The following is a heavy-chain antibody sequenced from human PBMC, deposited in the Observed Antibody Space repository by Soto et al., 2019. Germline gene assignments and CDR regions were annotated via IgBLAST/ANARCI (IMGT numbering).Heavy chain of an antibody. CDR2: IYPSDSDT. Sequence: GESLKISCKGSGYNFAGYWIAWVRQMPGKGLELMGIIYPSDSDTRYRPSFQGQVTISADKSISSAYLQWSSLKASDTAMYYCARGPVNYFYGMDVWGQGTTVTVSS. CDR3: ARGPVNYFYGMDV. CDR1: GYNFAGYW. J-gene: IGHJ6*02. V-gene: IGHV5-51*01. D-gene: IGHD3-16*02.